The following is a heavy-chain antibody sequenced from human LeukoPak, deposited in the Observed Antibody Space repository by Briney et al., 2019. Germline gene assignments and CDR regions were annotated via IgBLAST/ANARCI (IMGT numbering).Heavy chain of an antibody. CDR1: GYTFTSYD. D-gene: IGHD3-10*01. V-gene: IGHV1-46*01. CDR2: INPSGGST. J-gene: IGHJ4*02. CDR3: ARSSMVRGAPAYYFDY. Sequence: GASVKVSCKASGYTFTSYDINWVRQAPGQGLEWMGIINPSGGSTSYAQKFQGRVTMTRDTSTSTVYMELSSLRSEDTAVYYCARSSMVRGAPAYYFDYWGQGTLVTVSS.